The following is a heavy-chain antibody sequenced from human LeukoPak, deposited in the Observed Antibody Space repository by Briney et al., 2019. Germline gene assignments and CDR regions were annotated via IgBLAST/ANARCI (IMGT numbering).Heavy chain of an antibody. CDR1: GGTFSSYA. Sequence: RASVKVSCKASGGTFSSYAISWVRQAPGQGLEWMGRIIPIFGIANYAQKFQGRVTITADKSTSTAYMELSSLRSEDTAVYYCARDLGMGCSGGSCYAPFDYWGLGTLVTVSS. CDR3: ARDLGMGCSGGSCYAPFDY. V-gene: IGHV1-69*04. J-gene: IGHJ4*02. CDR2: IIPIFGIA. D-gene: IGHD2-15*01.